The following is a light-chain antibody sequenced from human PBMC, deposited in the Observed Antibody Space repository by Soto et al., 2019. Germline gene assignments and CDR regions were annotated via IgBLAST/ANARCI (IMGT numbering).Light chain of an antibody. V-gene: IGKV3-20*01. Sequence: ESVLTQSPGTLSLSPGERATLSCRASQSVSSSYLAWYQQKPGQAPRLLIFDASSRATGISGRFSGSGSGTDFTLTISRLEPEDFAVYYCQQYGRSPWTFGQGTKVDIK. J-gene: IGKJ1*01. CDR3: QQYGRSPWT. CDR1: QSVSSSY. CDR2: DAS.